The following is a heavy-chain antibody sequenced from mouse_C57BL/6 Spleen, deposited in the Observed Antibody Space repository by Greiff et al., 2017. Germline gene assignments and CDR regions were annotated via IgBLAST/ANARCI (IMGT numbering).Heavy chain of an antibody. CDR1: GYTFTSYW. Sequence: EVQLQQSGTVLARPGASVKMSCKTSGYTFTSYWMHWVKQRPGPGLEWIGAIYPGNSDTSYNQKFKGKAKLTAVTSASPAYMELSSLTNEDSAVYYCTRTHYYGSSSYWYFDVWGTGTTVTVSS. J-gene: IGHJ1*03. CDR2: IYPGNSDT. D-gene: IGHD1-1*01. CDR3: TRTHYYGSSSYWYFDV. V-gene: IGHV1-5*01.